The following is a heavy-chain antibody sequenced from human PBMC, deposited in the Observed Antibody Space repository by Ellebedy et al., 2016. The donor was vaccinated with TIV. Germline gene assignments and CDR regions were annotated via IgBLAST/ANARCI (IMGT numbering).Heavy chain of an antibody. CDR1: GYTFTGYY. Sequence: ASVKVSCXASGYTFTGYYMHWVRQAPGQGLEWMGWINPNSGGTNYAQKFQGRVTMTRDTSISTAYMELSRLRSDDTAVYYCAREWNVPAAGEDYFDYWGQGTLVTVSS. D-gene: IGHD2-2*01. CDR3: AREWNVPAAGEDYFDY. J-gene: IGHJ4*02. V-gene: IGHV1-2*02. CDR2: INPNSGGT.